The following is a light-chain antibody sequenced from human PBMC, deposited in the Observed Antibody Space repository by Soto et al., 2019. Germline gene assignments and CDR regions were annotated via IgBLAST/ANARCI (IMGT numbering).Light chain of an antibody. CDR2: AAD. V-gene: IGKV1-9*01. CDR3: HQLKSYPLT. J-gene: IGKJ5*01. Sequence: DIQLTQSPSFLSASVGDRVTITCRASQGISTYLAWYQQKPGRAPKLLVSAADTLQSGVPSRFSGSGSGTELTLTINSLQPEDFATYYCHQLKSYPLTFGQGTRLEIK. CDR1: QGISTY.